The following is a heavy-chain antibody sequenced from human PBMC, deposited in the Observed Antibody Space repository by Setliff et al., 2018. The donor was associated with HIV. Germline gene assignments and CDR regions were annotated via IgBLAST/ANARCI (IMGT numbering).Heavy chain of an antibody. CDR2: INAGNGNT. Sequence: ASVKVSCKASGYTFTSYAMHWVRQAPGQRLEWMGWINAGNGNTKYSQKFQGRVTITRDTSASTAYMELSSLRPEDTAVYYCASPSFGDVDYYYGMDVWGQGTTVTVSS. J-gene: IGHJ6*02. CDR3: ASPSFGDVDYYYGMDV. V-gene: IGHV1-3*01. CDR1: GYTFTSYA. D-gene: IGHD3-10*01.